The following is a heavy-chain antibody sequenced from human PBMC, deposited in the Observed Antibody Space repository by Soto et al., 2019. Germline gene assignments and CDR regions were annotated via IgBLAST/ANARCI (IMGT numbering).Heavy chain of an antibody. CDR2: ISPYSGNT. D-gene: IGHD3-16*01. CDR3: AMVDNYVTPAPQDV. V-gene: IGHV1-18*01. CDR1: GYIFVNYG. Sequence: QVQLVQSGDEVRKPGSSVKVSCKASGYIFVNYGIAWVRQAPGQGLEWMGWISPYSGNTHYASKVQGRLTMTTDTXXSTADMDPGSLTSDDTAVYYWAMVDNYVTPAPQDVWGQGTTVTVSS. J-gene: IGHJ6*02.